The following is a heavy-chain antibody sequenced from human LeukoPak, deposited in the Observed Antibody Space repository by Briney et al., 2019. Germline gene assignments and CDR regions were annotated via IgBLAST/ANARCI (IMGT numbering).Heavy chain of an antibody. Sequence: ASVKVSCKASGYTFTGYYMHWVRQAPGQGLEWMGWINTNTGNPTYAQGFTGRFVFSLDTSVSTAYLQISSLKAEDTAVYYCAISESGYTINDAFDIWGQGTMVTVSS. CDR3: AISESGYTINDAFDI. CDR2: INTNTGNP. D-gene: IGHD3-9*01. J-gene: IGHJ3*02. CDR1: GYTFTGYY. V-gene: IGHV7-4-1*02.